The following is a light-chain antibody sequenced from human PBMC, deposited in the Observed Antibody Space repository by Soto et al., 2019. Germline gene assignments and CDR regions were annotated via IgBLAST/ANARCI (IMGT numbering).Light chain of an antibody. Sequence: QSVLTQPPSVSAAPGQKVTISCSGSSSNIGNNSVSWYQQLPGTAPKFLIYDNSKRPSRIPDRFSGSKSGTSATLGITGLQTGDEADYYCGTWDSSLSAVVFGGGTKVTVL. V-gene: IGLV1-51*01. CDR1: SSNIGNNS. CDR3: GTWDSSLSAVV. J-gene: IGLJ2*01. CDR2: DNS.